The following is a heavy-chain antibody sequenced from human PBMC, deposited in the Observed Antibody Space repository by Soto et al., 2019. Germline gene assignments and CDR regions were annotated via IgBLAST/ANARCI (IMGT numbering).Heavy chain of an antibody. CDR2: MDYRGNA. CDR1: GGSINTHNYY. Sequence: QVQLQESGPGLVKPSETLSLTCTVSGGSINTHNYYWSCVRQHPVKVLEWLGYMDYRGNAFYNQSLRSRVSILMDTSKNQFSLKLASVSAADTDNYFCAREVMVPTDSDGVDVWGQGTMVTVSS. J-gene: IGHJ3*01. D-gene: IGHD1-1*01. V-gene: IGHV4-31*03. CDR3: AREVMVPTDSDGVDV.